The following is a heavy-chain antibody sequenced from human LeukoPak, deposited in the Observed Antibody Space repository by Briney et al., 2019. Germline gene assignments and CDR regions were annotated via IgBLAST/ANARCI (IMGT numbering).Heavy chain of an antibody. J-gene: IGHJ3*02. D-gene: IGHD3-10*01. CDR1: GFTFSSYW. CDR2: INSDGSST. Sequence: GSLRLSCAASGFTFSSYWMHWVRQAPGRGLVWVSRINSDGSSTSYADSVKGRFTISRDNAKNTLYLQMNSLRAEDTAVYYCAREDPRLLMSYDAFDIWGQGTMVTVSS. V-gene: IGHV3-74*01. CDR3: AREDPRLLMSYDAFDI.